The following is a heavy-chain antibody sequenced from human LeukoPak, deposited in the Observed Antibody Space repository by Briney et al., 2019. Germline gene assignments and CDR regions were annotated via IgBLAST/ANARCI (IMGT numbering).Heavy chain of an antibody. J-gene: IGHJ6*03. V-gene: IGHV1-2*02. Sequence: ASVKVSCKASGYTFTCYYMHWVRQAPGQGLEWMGWINPNSGGTNYAQKFQGRVAMTKDTSTSTAYMELRSLRSDDTAVYYCARDVSDFWSFSKYYYMDVWGKGTTVTVSS. CDR2: INPNSGGT. D-gene: IGHD3-3*01. CDR3: ARDVSDFWSFSKYYYMDV. CDR1: GYTFTCYY.